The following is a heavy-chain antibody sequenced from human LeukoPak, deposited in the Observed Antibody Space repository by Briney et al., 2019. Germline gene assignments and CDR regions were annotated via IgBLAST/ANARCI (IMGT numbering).Heavy chain of an antibody. CDR2: ISSSGSTI. CDR1: GFTFSDYY. D-gene: IGHD6-13*01. CDR3: ARDEIAAAGWYFDL. Sequence: PGGSLRLSCAVSGFTFSDYYMSWIRQAPGKGLEWVSYISSSGSTIYYADSVKGRFTISRDNAKNSLYLQMNSLRAEDTAVYYCARDEIAAAGWYFDLWGRGTLVTVSS. J-gene: IGHJ2*01. V-gene: IGHV3-11*01.